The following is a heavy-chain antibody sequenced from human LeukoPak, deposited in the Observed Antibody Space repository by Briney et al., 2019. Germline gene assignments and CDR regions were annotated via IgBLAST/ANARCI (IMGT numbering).Heavy chain of an antibody. Sequence: GGSLRLSCAASGFTFSSYSMNWVRQAPGKGLEWVSSISSSSSYIYYADSVEGRFTISRDNAKNSLYLQMNSLRAEDTAVYYCASFLYYDSSGYGYYYYGMDVWGQGTTVTVSS. D-gene: IGHD3-22*01. CDR3: ASFLYYDSSGYGYYYYGMDV. V-gene: IGHV3-21*01. CDR2: ISSSSSYI. J-gene: IGHJ6*02. CDR1: GFTFSSYS.